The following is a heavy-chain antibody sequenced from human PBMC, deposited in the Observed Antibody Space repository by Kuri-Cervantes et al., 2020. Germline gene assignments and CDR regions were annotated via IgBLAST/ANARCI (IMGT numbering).Heavy chain of an antibody. CDR3: ARGYCSSTSCYDFDY. J-gene: IGHJ4*02. Sequence: ASVKVSCKASGYSFIDYYIHWVRQAPGQGLEWMGWINPNSGGTNYAQKFQGRVTMTRDTSISTAYMELSRLRPDDTAVYYCARGYCSSTSCYDFDYWGQGTLVTVSS. CDR1: GYSFIDYY. V-gene: IGHV1-2*02. CDR2: INPNSGGT. D-gene: IGHD2-2*01.